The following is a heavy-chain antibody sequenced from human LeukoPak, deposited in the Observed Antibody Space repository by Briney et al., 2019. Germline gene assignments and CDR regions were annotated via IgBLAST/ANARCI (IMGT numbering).Heavy chain of an antibody. D-gene: IGHD6-19*01. CDR1: GGTFSSYA. V-gene: IGHV1-69*13. CDR3: ATVRSGWSPFDY. Sequence: SVKVSCKASGGTFSSYAISWVQQAPGQGLEWMGGIIPIFGTANYAQKFQGRVTITADESTSTAYMELSSLRSEDTAVYYCATVRSGWSPFDYWGQGTLVTVSS. CDR2: IIPIFGTA. J-gene: IGHJ4*02.